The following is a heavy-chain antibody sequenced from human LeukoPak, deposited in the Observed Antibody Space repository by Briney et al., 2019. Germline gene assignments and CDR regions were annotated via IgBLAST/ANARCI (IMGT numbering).Heavy chain of an antibody. J-gene: IGHJ4*02. CDR3: ATAQNNIWPPAPIDY. Sequence: SETLSLTCAVYGGSFSGYYWSWIRQPPGKGLEWIGEINHSGSTNYNPSLKSRVTISVDTSKNQFSLKLSSVTAADTALYYCATAQNNIWPPAPIDYWGQGTLVTVSS. CDR2: INHSGST. V-gene: IGHV4-34*01. D-gene: IGHD1/OR15-1a*01. CDR1: GGSFSGYY.